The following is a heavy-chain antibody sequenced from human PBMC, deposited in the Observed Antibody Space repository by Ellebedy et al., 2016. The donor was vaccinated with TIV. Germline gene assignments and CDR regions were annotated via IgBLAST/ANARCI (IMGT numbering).Heavy chain of an antibody. Sequence: AASVKVSCKASGYTFTSYYMHWVRQAPGQGLEWMGVINPSGCSTVYAQKFQGRVTMTRDTSTSTVYMELSSLISEDTAMYYCAREHGGGGYSGYEGYWGQGTLVTVSS. D-gene: IGHD5-12*01. CDR3: AREHGGGGYSGYEGY. V-gene: IGHV1-46*01. J-gene: IGHJ4*02. CDR1: GYTFTSYY. CDR2: INPSGCST.